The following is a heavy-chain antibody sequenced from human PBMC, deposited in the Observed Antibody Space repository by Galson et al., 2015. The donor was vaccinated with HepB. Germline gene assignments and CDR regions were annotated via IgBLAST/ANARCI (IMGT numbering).Heavy chain of an antibody. V-gene: IGHV3-15*07. CDR2: IKSKTDGGTT. CDR1: GFTFSNAW. Sequence: SLRLSCAASGFTFSNAWMNWVRQAPGKGLEWVGRIKSKTDGGTTDYAAPVKGRFTISRDDSKNTLYLQMNSLKTEDTAVYYCTTDAGRGEYNWNRDDNWFDPWGQGTLVTVSS. D-gene: IGHD1-20*01. J-gene: IGHJ5*02. CDR3: TTDAGRGEYNWNRDDNWFDP.